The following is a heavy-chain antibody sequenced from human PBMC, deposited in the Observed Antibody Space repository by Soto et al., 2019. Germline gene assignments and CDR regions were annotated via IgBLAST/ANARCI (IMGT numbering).Heavy chain of an antibody. CDR2: LYYTGST. D-gene: IGHD2-21*02. V-gene: IGHV4-61*01. Sequence: QVQLQESGPGLVQPSETLSLTCTGSGGSVSSGNYYWSRIRQPPGKGQEWIGYLYYTGSTNYNPSIKSRVTKPIDPPKNQFSLKVRSVTASDTAVYYCPRSMFSSDCHSYSPFDNWGQGILVTVS. J-gene: IGHJ4*02. CDR1: GGSVSSGNYY. CDR3: PRSMFSSDCHSYSPFDN.